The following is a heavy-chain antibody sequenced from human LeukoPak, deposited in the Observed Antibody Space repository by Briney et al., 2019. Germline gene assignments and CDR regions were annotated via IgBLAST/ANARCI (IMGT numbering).Heavy chain of an antibody. V-gene: IGHV3-7*01. CDR1: GFTFSNYW. Sequence: GGSLRLSCAASGFTFSNYWMTWVRQAPGKGLEWVANIKQDGSEKYYVDSVKGRFTISGYNAENSLYLLMNGLRPEDTAVYYCARAALVGYSYGDGSFDYWGQGTLVTVSS. CDR3: ARAALVGYSYGDGSFDY. D-gene: IGHD5-18*01. J-gene: IGHJ4*02. CDR2: IKQDGSEK.